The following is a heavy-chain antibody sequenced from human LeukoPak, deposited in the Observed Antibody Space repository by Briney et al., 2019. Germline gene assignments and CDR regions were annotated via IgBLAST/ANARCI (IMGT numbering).Heavy chain of an antibody. V-gene: IGHV1-2*02. J-gene: IGHJ3*02. CDR2: ITPPNGVT. CDR3: ARDAFDHYESSAYYCDGFDM. Sequence: GASVKLSCKAFGYTFAVHYVHWVRQTPGQSLQYMGGITPPNGVTRYAHNSKGRVTMTKDTSIATVYMEMSRLRSDDRAVYYCARDAFDHYESSAYYCDGFDMWGQGTMVTVSS. CDR1: GYTFAVHY. D-gene: IGHD3-22*01.